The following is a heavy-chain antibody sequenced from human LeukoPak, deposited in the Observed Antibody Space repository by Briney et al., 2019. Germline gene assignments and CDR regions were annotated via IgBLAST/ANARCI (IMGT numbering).Heavy chain of an antibody. CDR3: ARAFASYYYDSSGYQLPGHVYYFDY. J-gene: IGHJ4*02. Sequence: GASVKVSCKASGGTFSSYAISWVRQAPGQGLEWMGKIIPILGIANYAQKFQGRVTITADKSTSTAYMELSSLRSEDTAVYYCARAFASYYYDSSGYQLPGHVYYFDYWGQGTLVTVSS. V-gene: IGHV1-69*04. CDR1: GGTFSSYA. D-gene: IGHD3-22*01. CDR2: IIPILGIA.